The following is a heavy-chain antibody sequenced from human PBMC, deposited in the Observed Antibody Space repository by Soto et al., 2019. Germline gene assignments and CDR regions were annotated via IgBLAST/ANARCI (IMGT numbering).Heavy chain of an antibody. CDR2: ISVYNGNT. Sequence: ASVKVSCKASGYTFSSYGFSWVRQAPGQGLEWMGWISVYNGNTNYAQKLQGRVTMTTDTSTSTAYMELRSLRSDDTAVYYCATPQDDTGAFDIWGQGTMVTVSS. D-gene: IGHD2-15*01. CDR3: ATPQDDTGAFDI. J-gene: IGHJ3*02. CDR1: GYTFSSYG. V-gene: IGHV1-18*01.